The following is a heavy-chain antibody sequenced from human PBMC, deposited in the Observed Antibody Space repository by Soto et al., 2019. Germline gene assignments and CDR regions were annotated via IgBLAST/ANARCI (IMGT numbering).Heavy chain of an antibody. V-gene: IGHV3-23*01. Sequence: VELLESGGGLVQPGGSLRLSCVASGFAFSDYAMNWVRQSPGRGLEWVSGVGPGGDDTYYADSVRGRFTVSSDNAKNTLYLEMRTVTVADTATYFCARGSAFWGQGTLVTVSS. CDR2: VGPGGDDT. CDR3: ARGSAF. CDR1: GFAFSDYA. D-gene: IGHD2-15*01. J-gene: IGHJ4*02.